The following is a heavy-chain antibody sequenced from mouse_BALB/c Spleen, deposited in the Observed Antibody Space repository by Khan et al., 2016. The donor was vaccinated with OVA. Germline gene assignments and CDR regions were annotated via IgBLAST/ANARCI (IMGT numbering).Heavy chain of an antibody. CDR3: ARGYYYGSSSWFDY. V-gene: IGHV1-9*01. D-gene: IGHD1-1*01. CDR2: ILPGSGRN. CDR1: GYTFSSYW. J-gene: IGHJ3*01. Sequence: VQLQESGAELMKPGASVKISCKATGYTFSSYWIEWVKQRPGHGLEWIGEILPGSGRNNYNEKFKGKATFTADTSSNTAYMQLSNLTSDDSAVYYCARGYYYGSSSWFDYWGQGTLVTVSA.